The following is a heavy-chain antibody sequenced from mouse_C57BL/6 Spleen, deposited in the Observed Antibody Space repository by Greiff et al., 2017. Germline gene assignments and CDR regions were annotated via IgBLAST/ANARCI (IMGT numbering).Heavy chain of an antibody. V-gene: IGHV14-4*01. CDR2: IDPENGDT. CDR3: TTLYDYHDY. D-gene: IGHD2-4*01. CDR1: GFNIKDDY. J-gene: IGHJ2*01. Sequence: EVQLQQSGAELVRPGASVKLSCTASGFNIKDDYMHWVKQRPEQGLEWIGWIDPENGDTEYASKFQGKATITADTSSNTAYLQLSSLTSGDTAVYYCTTLYDYHDYWGQGTTLTVSS.